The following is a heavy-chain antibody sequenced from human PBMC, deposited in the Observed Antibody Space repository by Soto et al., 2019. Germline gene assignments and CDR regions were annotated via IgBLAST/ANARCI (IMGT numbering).Heavy chain of an antibody. J-gene: IGHJ6*02. CDR3: ARGLGGRMDD. CDR2: IIPILGET. V-gene: IGHV1-69*08. CDR1: GTIFSSYT. D-gene: IGHD3-16*01. Sequence: QGQLVQSGAEVKKPGSSVRVSCKASGTIFSSYTISWVRQTPGQGLEWMGRIIPILGETNSAQKFHGRVTLTADKSTNTAYMELNSLRLEDTALYYCARGLGGRMDDWGQGTTVTVSS.